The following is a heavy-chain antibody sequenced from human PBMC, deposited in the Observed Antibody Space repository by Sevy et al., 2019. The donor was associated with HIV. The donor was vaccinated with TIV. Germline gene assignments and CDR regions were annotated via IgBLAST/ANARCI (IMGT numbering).Heavy chain of an antibody. CDR1: GYTFSSYG. CDR3: AKGQGDYDILTGYYNWWFDP. CDR2: ISAHTGNT. Sequence: ASVKVSCKASGYTFSSYGLNWVRQAPGQGLEWMGGISAHTGNTNYAPKLQGRVTLTTDTSTCTAYIELRSLRSDDTAVYYCAKGQGDYDILTGYYNWWFDPWGQGTLVTVSS. J-gene: IGHJ5*02. V-gene: IGHV1-18*01. D-gene: IGHD3-9*01.